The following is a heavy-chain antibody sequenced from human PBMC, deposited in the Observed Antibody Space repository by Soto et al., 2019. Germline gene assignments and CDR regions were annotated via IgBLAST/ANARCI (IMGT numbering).Heavy chain of an antibody. V-gene: IGHV3-48*02. J-gene: IGHJ6*02. CDR2: ISSGSTTI. D-gene: IGHD1-1*01. Sequence: SGGSLRLSCAASGFSFSTSTMNWDRQAPGKGLEWVSYISSGSTTIYYADSVKGRFTIARDNGKNSLYLQMNSLRDEDTAVYYCARVRRNDASDYYGMDIWGQGTTVTVSS. CDR1: GFSFSTST. CDR3: ARVRRNDASDYYGMDI.